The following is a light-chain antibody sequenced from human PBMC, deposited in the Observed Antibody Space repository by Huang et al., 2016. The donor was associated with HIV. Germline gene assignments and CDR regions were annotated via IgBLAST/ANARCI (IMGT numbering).Light chain of an antibody. CDR2: SAS. CDR3: QQYRDWPPYT. J-gene: IGKJ2*01. Sequence: ELVLTQSPAPLSVSPGERVTLSCRASQSVGSDLAWSQHRPGQAPRLRLYSASTRATGIPARFSGSGYGTDFILTVSSLQSEDFALYYCQQYRDWPPYTFGQGTKLEIK. CDR1: QSVGSD. V-gene: IGKV3-15*01.